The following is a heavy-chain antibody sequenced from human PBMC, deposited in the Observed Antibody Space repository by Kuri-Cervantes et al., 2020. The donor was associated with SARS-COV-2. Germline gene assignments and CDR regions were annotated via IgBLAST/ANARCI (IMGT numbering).Heavy chain of an antibody. CDR2: ISSSSSYI. J-gene: IGHJ4*02. V-gene: IGHV3-21*01. D-gene: IGHD2-2*01. CDR1: GFTFSSYE. CDR3: ARGHCSSTSCYGLDY. Sequence: GGSLRLSCAASGFTFSSYEMNWVRQAPGKGLEWVSSISSSSSYIYYADSVKGRFTISRDNAKNSLYLQMNSLRAEDTAVYYCARGHCSSTSCYGLDYWGQGTLVTVSS.